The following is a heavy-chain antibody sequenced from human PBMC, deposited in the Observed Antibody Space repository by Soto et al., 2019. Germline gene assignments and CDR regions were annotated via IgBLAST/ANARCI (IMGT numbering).Heavy chain of an antibody. CDR3: TREGDGRGFFSDF. Sequence: GGSLRLSCVASGFTFSDYNMNWVRQAPGKGLEWVSFISGRSNTIYYADSVKGRFTISRDNAKNSLYLLMNSLRAEDMAVYYCTREGDGRGFFSDFWGQGALVTVSS. CDR1: GFTFSDYN. V-gene: IGHV3-48*01. J-gene: IGHJ4*02. D-gene: IGHD2-15*01. CDR2: ISGRSNTI.